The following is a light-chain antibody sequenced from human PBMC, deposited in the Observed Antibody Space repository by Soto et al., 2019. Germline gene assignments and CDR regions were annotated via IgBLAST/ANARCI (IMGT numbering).Light chain of an antibody. J-gene: IGLJ1*01. CDR3: QVWDRSTEHYV. Sequence: SYELTQPPSVSVAPGQTARITCGGINIASQSVHWFHQKPGQAPVLVVYNDRDRPSGIPERFSGSNSGNTATLTISRVEAGDEADYYCQVWDRSTEHYVFGTGTKVTVL. CDR2: NDR. CDR1: NIASQS. V-gene: IGLV3-21*02.